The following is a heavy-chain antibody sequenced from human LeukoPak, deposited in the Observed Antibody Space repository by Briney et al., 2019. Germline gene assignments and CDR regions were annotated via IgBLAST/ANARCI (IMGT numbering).Heavy chain of an antibody. Sequence: PSETLSLTCAVYGGSFSGYYWSWIRQPPGKGLEWIGEINHSGSTNYNPSLKSRVTISVDMSKNQFSLKLSSVTAADTAVYYCARASRITMIVVVITRDYYYYMDVWGKGTTVTVSS. V-gene: IGHV4-34*01. J-gene: IGHJ6*03. D-gene: IGHD3-22*01. CDR1: GGSFSGYY. CDR2: INHSGST. CDR3: ARASRITMIVVVITRDYYYYMDV.